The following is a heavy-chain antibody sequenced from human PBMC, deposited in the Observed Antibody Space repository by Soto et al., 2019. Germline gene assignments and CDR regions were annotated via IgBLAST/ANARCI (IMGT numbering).Heavy chain of an antibody. CDR2: ISGSGGST. Sequence: QPGGSLRLSCAASGFTFSSYAMSWVRQAPGKGLEWVSAISGSGGSTYYADSVKGRFTISRDNSKNTLYLQMNSLRAEDTAVYYCAALGWSGYYSYYYYGMDVWGQGTTVTVSS. V-gene: IGHV3-23*01. CDR1: GFTFSSYA. CDR3: AALGWSGYYSYYYYGMDV. D-gene: IGHD3-3*01. J-gene: IGHJ6*02.